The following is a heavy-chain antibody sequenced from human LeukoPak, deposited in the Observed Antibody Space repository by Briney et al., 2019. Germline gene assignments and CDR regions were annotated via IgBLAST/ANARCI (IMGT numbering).Heavy chain of an antibody. V-gene: IGHV4-4*07. CDR1: GGSISSYY. J-gene: IGHJ5*02. Sequence: SETLSLTCTVSGGSISSYYWSWIRQPAGKGLEWIGRIYTSGSTNYNPSLKSRVTMSVDTSKNQFSLKLSSVTAADTAVYYCASHRYSSGWYTPYNWFDPWGQGTLVTVSS. CDR3: ASHRYSSGWYTPYNWFDP. CDR2: IYTSGST. D-gene: IGHD6-19*01.